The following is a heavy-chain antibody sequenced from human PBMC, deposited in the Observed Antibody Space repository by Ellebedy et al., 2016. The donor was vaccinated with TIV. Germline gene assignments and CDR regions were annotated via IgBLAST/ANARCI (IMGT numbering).Heavy chain of an antibody. Sequence: GESLKISCEASGFIFSNYGVAWVRQAPGKGLEWVALIRYDGSSPYYGDSVKGRFTISRDNAKNTLYLQMNSLAAEDTAVYYCVRVAVVTPGRTFDIWGQGTMVTVSS. CDR3: VRVAVVTPGRTFDI. CDR1: GFIFSNYG. CDR2: IRYDGSSP. J-gene: IGHJ3*02. D-gene: IGHD4-23*01. V-gene: IGHV3-33*01.